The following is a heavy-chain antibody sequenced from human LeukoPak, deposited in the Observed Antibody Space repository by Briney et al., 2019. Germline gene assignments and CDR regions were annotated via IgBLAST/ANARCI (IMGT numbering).Heavy chain of an antibody. CDR3: ARVVAAAGTEWFDP. CDR2: IIPIFATA. D-gene: IGHD6-13*01. V-gene: IGHV1-69*13. Sequence: ASVKVSCKASGGTFSSYAISWVRQAPGQGLEWMGGIIPIFATANYAQNFQGRVTITADESTSTAYMELSSLRSEDTAVYYCARVVAAAGTEWFDPWGQGTLVTVSS. J-gene: IGHJ5*02. CDR1: GGTFSSYA.